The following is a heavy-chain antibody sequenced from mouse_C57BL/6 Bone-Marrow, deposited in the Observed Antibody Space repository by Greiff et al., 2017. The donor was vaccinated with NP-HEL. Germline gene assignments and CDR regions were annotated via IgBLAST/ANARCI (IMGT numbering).Heavy chain of an antibody. V-gene: IGHV1-64*01. CDR3: ARERYYGRFDY. D-gene: IGHD1-2*01. J-gene: IGHJ2*01. CDR2: IHPNSGST. Sequence: VQLQQPGAELVKPGASVKLSCKASGYTFTSYWMHWVKQRPGQGLEWIGMIHPNSGSTNYNEKFKSKATLTVDKASSTAYRQLSSLTSEDSAVYYCARERYYGRFDYWGQGTTLTVSS. CDR1: GYTFTSYW.